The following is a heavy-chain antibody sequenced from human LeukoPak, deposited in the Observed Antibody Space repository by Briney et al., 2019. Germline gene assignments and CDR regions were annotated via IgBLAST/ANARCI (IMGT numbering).Heavy chain of an antibody. CDR1: GGTFSSYA. J-gene: IGHJ4*02. V-gene: IGHV1-69*01. Sequence: GSSVKVSCTASGGTFSSYATSWVRQAPGQGLEWMGGIIPIFGTANYAQKFQGRVTITADESTSTAYMELSSLRSEDTAVYYCATPRGRGFYYFDYWGQGTLVTVSS. CDR2: IIPIFGTA. D-gene: IGHD3-16*01. CDR3: ATPRGRGFYYFDY.